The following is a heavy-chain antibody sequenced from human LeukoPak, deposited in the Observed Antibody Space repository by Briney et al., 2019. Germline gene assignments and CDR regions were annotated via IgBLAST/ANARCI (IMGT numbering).Heavy chain of an antibody. D-gene: IGHD2/OR15-2a*01. CDR1: GFTFSNAW. J-gene: IGHJ4*02. Sequence: GGSLRLSCAASGFTFSNAWMSWVRQAPGKGLEWVGRIESKTDGGTTDYAAPVKGRFTISRDDSKNTLHLQMNSLKTEDTAVYYCTTFPFGYWGQGTLVTVSS. CDR3: TTFPFGY. CDR2: IESKTDGGTT. V-gene: IGHV3-15*04.